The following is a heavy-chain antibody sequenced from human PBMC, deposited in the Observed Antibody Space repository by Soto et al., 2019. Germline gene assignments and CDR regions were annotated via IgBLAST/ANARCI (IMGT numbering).Heavy chain of an antibody. Sequence: EVQLVESGGGLVQPGGSLRLSCAASGFTFSSYWMHWVRQAPGKGLVWVSRINSDGSSTSYADSVKGRFTISRDNAKNTLYLQMNSLRAEDTAVYYCAKDALWFGELLQSPFDYWGQGTLVTVSS. D-gene: IGHD3-10*01. CDR2: INSDGSST. CDR3: AKDALWFGELLQSPFDY. CDR1: GFTFSSYW. J-gene: IGHJ4*02. V-gene: IGHV3-74*01.